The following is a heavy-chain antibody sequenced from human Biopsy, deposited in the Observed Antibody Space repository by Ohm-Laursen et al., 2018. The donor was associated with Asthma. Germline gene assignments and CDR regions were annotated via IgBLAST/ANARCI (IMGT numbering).Heavy chain of an antibody. D-gene: IGHD3-10*01. CDR2: ISVYNGNT. Sequence: ASVKVSCKTSGYTFNSAGITWVRQAPGQGLEWMGWISVYNGNTKVAQKLKDRVTMITDASTSTAYMELRSLRSDDTAVYFCARAVDYSHYYGIDVWGQGTTVTVS. CDR1: GYTFNSAG. V-gene: IGHV1-18*01. J-gene: IGHJ6*02. CDR3: ARAVDYSHYYGIDV.